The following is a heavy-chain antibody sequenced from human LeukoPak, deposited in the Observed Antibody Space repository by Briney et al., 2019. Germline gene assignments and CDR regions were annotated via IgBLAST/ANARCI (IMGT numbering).Heavy chain of an antibody. J-gene: IGHJ6*03. CDR2: IYHSGST. CDR1: GGSISSGYY. V-gene: IGHV4-38-2*02. D-gene: IGHD1-14*01. CDR3: ARRGLNPNYYYYYMDV. Sequence: SETLSLTCTVSGGSISSGYYWGWIRQPPGKGLEWIGSIYHSGSTYYNPSLKSRVTISVDTSKNQFSLKLSSVTAADTAVYYCARRGLNPNYYYYYMDVWGKGTTVTISS.